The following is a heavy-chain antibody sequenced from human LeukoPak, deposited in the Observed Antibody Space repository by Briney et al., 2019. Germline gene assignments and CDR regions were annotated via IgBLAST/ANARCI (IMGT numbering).Heavy chain of an antibody. Sequence: ASVTVSCKASVYTFTVYYMHWVRQAPGQGLEWMGWINPNSGGTNYAQKFQGRVTMTRDTSISTAYMELSRLRSDDTAVYYCASAEKYYYDSSGYYSWWGQGTLVTVSS. CDR2: INPNSGGT. CDR1: VYTFTVYY. V-gene: IGHV1-2*02. D-gene: IGHD3-22*01. J-gene: IGHJ4*02. CDR3: ASAEKYYYDSSGYYSW.